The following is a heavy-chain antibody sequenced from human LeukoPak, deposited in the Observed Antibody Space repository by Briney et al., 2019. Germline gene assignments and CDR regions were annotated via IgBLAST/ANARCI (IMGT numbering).Heavy chain of an antibody. J-gene: IGHJ4*02. CDR2: IYYSGST. Sequence: SDALSLTCTVSRGSLNRYYWIWIRQPPGKGLEWSGYIYYSGSTNYNPSLKSRVTISVDTSKNQFSLKLSSVTAADTAVYYCARGNWNYVGYFDYWGQGTLVTVSS. D-gene: IGHD1-7*01. CDR3: ARGNWNYVGYFDY. CDR1: RGSLNRYY. V-gene: IGHV4-59*07.